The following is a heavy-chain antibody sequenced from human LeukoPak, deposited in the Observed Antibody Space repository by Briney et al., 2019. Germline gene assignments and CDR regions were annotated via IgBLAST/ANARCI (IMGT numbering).Heavy chain of an antibody. CDR1: GYTFNSAG. CDR2: INAYNDNT. Sequence: ASVKVSCKASGYTFNSAGISWVRQAPGQGLEWMGWINAYNDNTKYAEKLQGRVTMTTDTSTSTAYMELRSLRSDDTAVYYCARTTTSYYYYYIDVWGKGTTVTVSS. CDR3: ARTTTSYYYYYIDV. V-gene: IGHV1-18*01. J-gene: IGHJ6*03. D-gene: IGHD1-26*01.